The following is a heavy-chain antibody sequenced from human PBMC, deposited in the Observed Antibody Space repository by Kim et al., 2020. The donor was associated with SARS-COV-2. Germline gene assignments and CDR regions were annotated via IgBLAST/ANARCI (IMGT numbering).Heavy chain of an antibody. V-gene: IGHV3-23*01. J-gene: IGHJ3*01. Sequence: GGSLRLSCAASGFTFRSYSMSWVRQTPGKGLEWVSAIGGYDGGTYYTDSVKGRFTISRDTSKNTLYLQMNSLRAEDTAIYYCAKSYYYHSSGRRDAFDVWGHGTVVTVSS. CDR2: IGGYDGGT. CDR3: AKSYYYHSSGRRDAFDV. CDR1: GFTFRSYS. D-gene: IGHD3-22*01.